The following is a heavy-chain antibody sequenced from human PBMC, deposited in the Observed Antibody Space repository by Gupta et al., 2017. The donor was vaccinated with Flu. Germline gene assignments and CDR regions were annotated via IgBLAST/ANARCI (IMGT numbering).Heavy chain of an antibody. CDR1: YA. J-gene: IGHJ6*02. V-gene: IGHV3-9*01. CDR3: AKDIIGTTAYYGMDV. Sequence: YAMHWVRQAPGKGLEWVSGISWNSGSIGYADSVKGRFTISRDNAKNSLYLQMNSLRAEDTALYYCAKDIIGTTAYYGMDVWGQGTTVTVSS. D-gene: IGHD4-4*01. CDR2: ISWNSGSI.